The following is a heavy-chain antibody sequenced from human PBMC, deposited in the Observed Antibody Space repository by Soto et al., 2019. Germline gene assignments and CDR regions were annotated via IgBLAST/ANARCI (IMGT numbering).Heavy chain of an antibody. V-gene: IGHV3-30*13. D-gene: IGHD5-18*01. Sequence: QAQLVESGGGVVQPGRSLRLSCAASGFAFSSYGMHWVRQAPGTGLEWVAVISYDGSLQHYADSVKGRFTISRDNSKNRVLLQTSCLRAEDTAVFYCVSPRGYGHASVPCSWGQGTLVSVSS. CDR1: GFAFSSYG. CDR2: ISYDGSLQ. J-gene: IGHJ5*02. CDR3: VSPRGYGHASVPCS.